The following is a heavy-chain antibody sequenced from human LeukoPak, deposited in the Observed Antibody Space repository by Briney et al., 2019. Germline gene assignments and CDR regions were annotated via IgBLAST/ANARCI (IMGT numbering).Heavy chain of an antibody. V-gene: IGHV5-51*01. J-gene: IGHJ4*02. Sequence: GESVKISCKGSGYSFTNYWIGWVRQMPGKGLEWMGIIYPSDSDTRYSPSFQGQDTISADKSITTAYLQWSSLKASDTAMYYCARRRDGYNYDFDYWGQGTLVTVSS. D-gene: IGHD5-24*01. CDR2: IYPSDSDT. CDR1: GYSFTNYW. CDR3: ARRRDGYNYDFDY.